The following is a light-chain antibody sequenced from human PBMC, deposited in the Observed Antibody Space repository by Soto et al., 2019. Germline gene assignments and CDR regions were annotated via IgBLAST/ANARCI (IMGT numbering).Light chain of an antibody. Sequence: MQLTQSPSSLSASVGDRVSITCRASQGISSALAWYQQKPGKAPKLLIYDASSLESGVPSRFSGSGSGTDFTLTISSLQPEDFATYCCQQTYSTPQTFGQGTKVDIK. CDR2: DAS. CDR3: QQTYSTPQT. CDR1: QGISSA. V-gene: IGKV1-13*02. J-gene: IGKJ1*01.